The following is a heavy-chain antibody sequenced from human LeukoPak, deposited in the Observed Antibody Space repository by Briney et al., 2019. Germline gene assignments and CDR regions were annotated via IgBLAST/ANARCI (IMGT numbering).Heavy chain of an antibody. V-gene: IGHV1-2*02. CDR3: ARGWPPEAGVAFDI. D-gene: IGHD5-24*01. CDR2: INPNSGGT. J-gene: IGHJ3*02. Sequence: GASVKVSCKASGYTFTGYYMHWVRQAPGQGLEWMGWINPNSGGTNYAQKFQGRVTMTRDTSISTAYMELSRLRSDDTAVYYCARGWPPEAGVAFDIWGQGTMVTVSS. CDR1: GYTFTGYY.